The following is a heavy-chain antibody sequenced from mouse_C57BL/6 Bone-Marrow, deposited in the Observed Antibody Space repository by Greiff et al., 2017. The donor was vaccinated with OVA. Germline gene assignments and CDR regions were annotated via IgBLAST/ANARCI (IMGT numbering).Heavy chain of an antibody. J-gene: IGHJ1*03. Sequence: QVQLQQPGAELVKPGASVQISCQASGYTFTSYWITWVKQRPGQGLEWIGDIYPGSGSTNYNEKFKSKATLTVDTSSSTAYMQLSSLTSEDSAVYYCARRYYGSSYWYFDVWGTGTTVTVSS. CDR2: IYPGSGST. V-gene: IGHV1-55*01. CDR3: ARRYYGSSYWYFDV. D-gene: IGHD1-1*01. CDR1: GYTFTSYW.